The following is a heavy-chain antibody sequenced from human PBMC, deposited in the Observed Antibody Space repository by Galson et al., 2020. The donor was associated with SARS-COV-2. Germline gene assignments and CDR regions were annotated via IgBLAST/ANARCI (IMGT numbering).Heavy chain of an antibody. CDR2: TYYRSEWYF. D-gene: IGHD3-22*01. Sequence: SQTLSLTCDISGDSVSRNNVAWSWIRQSPSGRLEWLGRTYYRSEWYFDYGVSVKGRIVVSPDTSKNQFSLQLNSVTPEDTAVYYCARHGPYESSGHQLDYWGPGTRVTVSS. CDR1: GDSVSRNNVA. CDR3: ARHGPYESSGHQLDY. J-gene: IGHJ4*02. V-gene: IGHV6-1*01.